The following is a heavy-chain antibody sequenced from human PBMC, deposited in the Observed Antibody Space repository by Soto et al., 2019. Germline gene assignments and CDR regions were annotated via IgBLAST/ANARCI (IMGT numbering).Heavy chain of an antibody. CDR2: ISYDGTKK. CDR3: AEAGGAN. V-gene: IGHV3-30-3*02. D-gene: IGHD3-16*01. Sequence: QVQLVESGGGVVQPGWSLRLSCAASGFTFSNYVMHWVRQAPGKGLEWVAVISYDGTKKYYADSVKGRFTTSRDKSKNTLYLQMNGLSAEDTAVYYCAEAGGANWGQGTLVTVSS. CDR1: GFTFSNYV. J-gene: IGHJ4*02.